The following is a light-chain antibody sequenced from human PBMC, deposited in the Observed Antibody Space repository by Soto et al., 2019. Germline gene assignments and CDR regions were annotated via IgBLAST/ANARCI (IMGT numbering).Light chain of an antibody. CDR2: SNN. J-gene: IGLJ2*01. CDR3: ASWDDRLGGVI. Sequence: QSVLTQPPSASGTPGQRVFISCSGSSSNIGGTNYAYWYQQLPGAAPKLLMHSNNLRPSGVPERISGYKSGTSASLAISGLRSEDEAVYYCASWDDRLGGVIFGGGTKVTVL. CDR1: SSNIGGTNY. V-gene: IGLV1-47*02.